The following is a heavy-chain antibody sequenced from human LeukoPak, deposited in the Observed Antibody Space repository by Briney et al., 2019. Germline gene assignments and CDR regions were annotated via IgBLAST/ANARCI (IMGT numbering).Heavy chain of an antibody. V-gene: IGHV4-39*07. Sequence: SEALSLTCTVSGGSISSSSYYWGWIRQPPGKGLEWIGSIYYSGSTYYNPSLKSRVTISVDTSKNQFSLKLSSVTAADTAVYYCARAGQVADYWGQGTLVTVSS. J-gene: IGHJ4*02. CDR2: IYYSGST. CDR1: GGSISSSSYY. CDR3: ARAGQVADY. D-gene: IGHD2-15*01.